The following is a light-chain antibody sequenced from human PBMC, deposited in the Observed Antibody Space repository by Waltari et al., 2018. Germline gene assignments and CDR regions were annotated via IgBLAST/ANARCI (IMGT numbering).Light chain of an antibody. Sequence: QSALTQPPSASGSPGQSVTLSCTGTASGGSVSWYQQLPGKAPKLLIYEVSKRPSGVPDRFSGSKSGNTASLTVSGLQAEDEGDYYCSSDAVSNNFYDFGSGTKVTVL. CDR3: SSDAVSNNFYD. J-gene: IGLJ1*01. CDR1: ASGGS. V-gene: IGLV2-8*01. CDR2: EVS.